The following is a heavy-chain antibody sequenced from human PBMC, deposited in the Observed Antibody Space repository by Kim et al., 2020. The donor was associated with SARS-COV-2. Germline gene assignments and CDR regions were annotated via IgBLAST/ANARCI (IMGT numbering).Heavy chain of an antibody. CDR3: ARYSSGSYPSLDY. D-gene: IGHD6-19*01. J-gene: IGHJ4*02. Sequence: YKPSLKSRAAISVDPSKTQFPLRLRSVPAADTAVYYCARYSSGSYPSLDYWGQGTLVTVSS. V-gene: IGHV4-4*09.